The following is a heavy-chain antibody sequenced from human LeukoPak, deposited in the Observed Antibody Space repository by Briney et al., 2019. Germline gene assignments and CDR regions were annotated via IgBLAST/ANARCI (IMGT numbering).Heavy chain of an antibody. CDR1: GFTFSSYS. J-gene: IGHJ4*02. Sequence: GGSLRLSCAASGFTFSSYSMNWVRQAPGKGLEWVSSISSSSSYIYYADSVKGRFTISRDNAKNSLYLQMNSLRAEDTAVYYCANGGLWLPTRSDWGQGTRVTVSS. CDR3: ANGGLWLPTRSD. V-gene: IGHV3-21*04. D-gene: IGHD5-18*01. CDR2: ISSSSSYI.